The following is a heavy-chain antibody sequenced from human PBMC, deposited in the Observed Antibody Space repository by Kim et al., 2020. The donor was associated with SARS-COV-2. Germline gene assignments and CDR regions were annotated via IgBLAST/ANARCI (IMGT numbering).Heavy chain of an antibody. Sequence: SVKVSCKASGGTFSSYAISWVRQAPGQGLEWMGGIIPIFGTANYAQKFQGRVTITADESTSTAYMELSSLRSEDTAVYYCARGLSSPKGFAFDIWGQGTMVTVSS. D-gene: IGHD2-15*01. CDR1: GGTFSSYA. J-gene: IGHJ3*02. CDR2: IIPIFGTA. CDR3: ARGLSSPKGFAFDI. V-gene: IGHV1-69*13.